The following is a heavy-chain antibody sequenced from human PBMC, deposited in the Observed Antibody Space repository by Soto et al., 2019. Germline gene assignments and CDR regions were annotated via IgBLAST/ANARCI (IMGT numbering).Heavy chain of an antibody. Sequence: ASVKVSCKASGYTFTSYDINWVRQATGQGLEWMGWMNPNSGNTGYAQKFQGRVTMTRNTSISTAYMELSSLRSEDTAVYYCARGPYSSSWYPYYYYGMDVWGQGTTVTVSS. V-gene: IGHV1-8*01. D-gene: IGHD6-13*01. CDR3: ARGPYSSSWYPYYYYGMDV. J-gene: IGHJ6*02. CDR2: MNPNSGNT. CDR1: GYTFTSYD.